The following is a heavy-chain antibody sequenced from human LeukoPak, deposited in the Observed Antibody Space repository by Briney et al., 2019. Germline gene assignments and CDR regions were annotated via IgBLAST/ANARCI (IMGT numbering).Heavy chain of an antibody. CDR2: ISSSSSYI. CDR1: GFTFSSYS. J-gene: IGHJ6*03. CDR3: ARADWNDDYYYYYMDV. D-gene: IGHD1-1*01. Sequence: GGSLRLSCAASGFTFSSYSMNWVRQAPGKGLEWVSSISSSSSYIYYADSVKGRFTISGDNAKNSPYLQMNSLRAEDTAIYYCARADWNDDYYYYYMDVWGKGTTVTVSS. V-gene: IGHV3-21*01.